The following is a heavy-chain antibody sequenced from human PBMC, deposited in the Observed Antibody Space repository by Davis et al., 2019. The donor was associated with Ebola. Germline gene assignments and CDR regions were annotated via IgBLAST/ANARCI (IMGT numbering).Heavy chain of an antibody. CDR1: GFNFNWFW. Sequence: GESLKISCVGSGFNFNWFWMHWVRQVLEKGLTWVSRINGDGSQATYADSVKGRFTVSRDNSQNTVYLEMTSLRADDTAVYYCARDGQLWDFDYWGLGTLVTVSS. CDR3: ARDGQLWDFDY. V-gene: IGHV3-74*01. J-gene: IGHJ4*02. D-gene: IGHD1-1*01. CDR2: INGDGSQA.